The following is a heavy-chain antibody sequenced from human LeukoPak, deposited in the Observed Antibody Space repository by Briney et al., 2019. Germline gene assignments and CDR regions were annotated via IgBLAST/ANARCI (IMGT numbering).Heavy chain of an antibody. Sequence: PSETLSLTCTVSAGSISRYYWSWIRHPPGKGLEWIGNIYDRGRTKYNPSLKSRFTISVDTSKNQFSLRLSSVTAADTAVYYCARGRTFENWGQGTLVTVSS. CDR1: AGSISRYY. CDR2: IYDRGRT. V-gene: IGHV4-59*01. CDR3: ARGRTFEN. J-gene: IGHJ4*02.